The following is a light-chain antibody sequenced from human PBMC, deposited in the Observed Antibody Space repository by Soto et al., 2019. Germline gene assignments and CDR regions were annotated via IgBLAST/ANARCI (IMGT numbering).Light chain of an antibody. Sequence: EIVMTQSPATLSVSPGERATLSCWASQSVSSNLAWYQRKPGQAPRLLIYGASTRATGIPVRFSGSGSGTEFTLTISSLQSEDFAAYYCPQYNNWPWTFGQGTKV. CDR3: PQYNNWPWT. CDR2: GAS. V-gene: IGKV3-15*01. CDR1: QSVSSN. J-gene: IGKJ1*01.